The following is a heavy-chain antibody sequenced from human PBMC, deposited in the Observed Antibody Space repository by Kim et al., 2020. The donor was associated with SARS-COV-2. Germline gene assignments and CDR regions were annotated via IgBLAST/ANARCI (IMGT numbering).Heavy chain of an antibody. J-gene: IGHJ3*02. CDR1: GFTFSDYY. D-gene: IGHD6-13*01. CDR2: ISSSSSYT. V-gene: IGHV3-11*06. CDR3: ARDGWGIAAVEDAFDI. Sequence: GGSLRLSCAASGFTFSDYYMSWIRQAPGKGLEWVSYISSSSSYTNYADSVKGRFTISRDNAKNSLYLQMNSLRAEDTAVYYCARDGWGIAAVEDAFDIWGQGTMVTVSS.